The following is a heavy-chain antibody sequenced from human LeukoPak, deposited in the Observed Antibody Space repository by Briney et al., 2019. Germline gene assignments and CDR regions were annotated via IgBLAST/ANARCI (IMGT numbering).Heavy chain of an antibody. V-gene: IGHV3-23*01. D-gene: IGHD6-19*01. CDR2: ISGSRNST. J-gene: IGHJ2*01. CDR3: AKDRLWLADWYFDL. CDR1: GFTFSSYA. Sequence: GGSLRLSCAASGFTFSSYAMSWVRQAPGKGLEWVSSISGSRNSTYYADSVKGRFTISRDNSKNTLYLQMNSLRADDTAVYYCAKDRLWLADWYFDLWGRGTLVTVSS.